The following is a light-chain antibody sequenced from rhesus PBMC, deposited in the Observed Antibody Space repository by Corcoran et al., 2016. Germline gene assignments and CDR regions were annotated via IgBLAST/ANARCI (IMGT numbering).Light chain of an antibody. J-gene: IGKJ2*01. CDR3: QQRNSYPYS. CDR2: EAS. V-gene: IGKV1-38*01. CDR1: QDINSY. Sequence: DIQLTQSPSSLSASVGDRVTITCRASQDINSYLAWYQQKSGKAPKLLIYEASNLQSGVPSRFSGSGSGTDVTLTISSLQPEDFAVYYCQQRNSYPYSFGQGTKVEIK.